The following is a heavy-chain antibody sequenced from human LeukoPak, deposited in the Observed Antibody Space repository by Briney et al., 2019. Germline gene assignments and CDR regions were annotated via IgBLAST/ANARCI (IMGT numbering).Heavy chain of an antibody. CDR2: TSSSDAGT. Sequence: GGSLRLSCAASGFTLINYAMSWVRQAPGKGLEWVSATSSSDAGTYHADSVRGRFTISRDNSKNTLYLQMNSLRAEDAAVYYFARAPVTSCSGVLCYPFDYWGQGTLVTVSS. CDR1: GFTLINYA. CDR3: ARAPVTSCSGVLCYPFDY. V-gene: IGHV3-23*01. D-gene: IGHD2-15*01. J-gene: IGHJ4*02.